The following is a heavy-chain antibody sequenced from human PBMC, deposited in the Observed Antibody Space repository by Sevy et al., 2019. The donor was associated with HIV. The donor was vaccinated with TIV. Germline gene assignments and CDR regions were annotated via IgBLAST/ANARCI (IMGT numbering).Heavy chain of an antibody. V-gene: IGHV3-7*03. CDR3: AREGRSTMIVVVTSHAFDI. Sequence: GGSLRLSCAASGFTFSSYWMSWVRQAPGKGLEWVANIKQDGSEKYYVDSVKGRFTISRDNAKNSLYLQMNSLRAEDTAVYYCAREGRSTMIVVVTSHAFDIWGQGTMVTVSS. CDR1: GFTFSSYW. J-gene: IGHJ3*02. CDR2: IKQDGSEK. D-gene: IGHD3-22*01.